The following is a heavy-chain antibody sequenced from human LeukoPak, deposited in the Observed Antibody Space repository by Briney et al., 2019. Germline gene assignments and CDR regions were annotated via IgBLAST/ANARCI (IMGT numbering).Heavy chain of an antibody. V-gene: IGHV3-23*01. CDR1: GFTFNTYA. CDR3: ARGFDFWSGYHDSAQAAAYYFDY. Sequence: PGGSLRLSCAASGFTFNTYAMNWVRQAPGKGLEWVSTISTGGTSTYFADPVKGRFTISRDNSKNTLYLQMNSLRAEDTAVYYCARGFDFWSGYHDSAQAAAYYFDYWGQGTLVTVSS. J-gene: IGHJ4*02. D-gene: IGHD3-3*01. CDR2: ISTGGTST.